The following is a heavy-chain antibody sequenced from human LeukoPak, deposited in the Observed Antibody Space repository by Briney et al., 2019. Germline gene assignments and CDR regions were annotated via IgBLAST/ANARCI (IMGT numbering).Heavy chain of an antibody. CDR2: ISGSGGST. Sequence: GGSLRLSCAASGFTFSSYAMSWVRQAPGKGLEWVSAISGSGGSTYYADSVKGRFTISRDNSKNTLYLQMNSLRAEDTALYYCAKEDYYYGSGSPLGYFDLWGRGTLVTVSS. D-gene: IGHD3-10*01. CDR3: AKEDYYYGSGSPLGYFDL. J-gene: IGHJ2*01. CDR1: GFTFSSYA. V-gene: IGHV3-23*01.